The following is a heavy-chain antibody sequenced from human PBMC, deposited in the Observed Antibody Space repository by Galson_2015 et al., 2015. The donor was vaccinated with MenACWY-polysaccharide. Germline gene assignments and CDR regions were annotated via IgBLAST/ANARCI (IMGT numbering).Heavy chain of an antibody. D-gene: IGHD2-15*01. CDR3: ARAPLYCSGGRCSRGPDY. V-gene: IGHV3-64*01. CDR2: INSNGGTT. J-gene: IGHJ4*02. CDR1: GFTFGSHA. Sequence: ALRLCCAASGFTFGSHAMHWGRQAPGTGLEYVSAINSNGGTTYYVTSVKGRFTISSDNFKNTMDLQMDSLRGEDMAVYYCARAPLYCSGGRCSRGPDYWGQGILVIVSS.